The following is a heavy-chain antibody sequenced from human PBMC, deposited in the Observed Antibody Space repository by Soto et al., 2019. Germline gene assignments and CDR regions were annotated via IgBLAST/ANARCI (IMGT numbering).Heavy chain of an antibody. J-gene: IGHJ1*01. CDR3: AKDADRLGELWGYFQN. V-gene: IGHV3-9*01. CDR1: GFMFEDYA. Sequence: GGSLRLSCAVSGFMFEDYAMHWVRQAPGKGLEWVSGINWNGINKGYADSVQGRFTISRDNAKKSLYLQMDYLRPEDTAFYFCAKDADRLGELWGYFQNWGQGTLVTVYS. D-gene: IGHD3-16*01. CDR2: INWNGINK.